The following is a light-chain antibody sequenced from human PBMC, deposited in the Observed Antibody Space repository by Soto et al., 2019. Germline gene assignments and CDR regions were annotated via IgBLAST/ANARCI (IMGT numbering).Light chain of an antibody. J-gene: IGKJ5*01. CDR1: QSVSNN. CDR3: QQYHKWPPIN. CDR2: GAS. Sequence: EVVMRQSPATLSVSPGEGATLSCRASQSVSNNLAWYQQKPGQAPRLLISGASTRATGIPARFSGSGSETEFTLTISSLRSEDFGVYYCQQYHKWPPINFGQGTRLEIK. V-gene: IGKV3D-15*01.